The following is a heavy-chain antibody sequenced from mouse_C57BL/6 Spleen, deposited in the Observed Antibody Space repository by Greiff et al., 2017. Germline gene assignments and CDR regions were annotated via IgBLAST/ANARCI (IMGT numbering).Heavy chain of an antibody. J-gene: IGHJ4*01. V-gene: IGHV1-82*01. CDR3: ASSGYYGSRFYAMDY. CDR2: IYPGDGDT. Sequence: VKLMESGPELVKPGASVKISCKASGYAFSSSWMNWVKQRPGKGLEWIGRIYPGDGDTNYNGKFKGKATLTAAKSSSTAYMQLSSLTSEDSAVYFCASSGYYGSRFYAMDYWGQGTSVTVSS. D-gene: IGHD1-1*01. CDR1: GYAFSSSW.